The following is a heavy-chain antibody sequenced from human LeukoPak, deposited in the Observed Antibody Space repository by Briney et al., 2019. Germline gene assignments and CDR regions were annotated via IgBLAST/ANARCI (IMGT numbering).Heavy chain of an antibody. CDR3: ARDRDTGRKWYVY. CDR1: GFTFSSYA. V-gene: IGHV3-30-3*01. CDR2: ISYDGSNK. J-gene: IGHJ4*02. D-gene: IGHD5-18*01. Sequence: PGGSLRLSCAASGFTFSSYAMHWVRQAPGKGLEWVAVISYDGSNKYYADSVKGRFTISRDNSKNTLYLQMNSLRAEDTAVYYCARDRDTGRKWYVYWGQGTLVTVSS.